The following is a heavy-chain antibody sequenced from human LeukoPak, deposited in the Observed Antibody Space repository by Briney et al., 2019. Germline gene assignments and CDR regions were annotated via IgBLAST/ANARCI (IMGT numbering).Heavy chain of an antibody. V-gene: IGHV3-33*01. J-gene: IGHJ6*02. CDR1: GFTFNTFA. CDR3: GRVGCTGGNCKPYAYYATDV. D-gene: IGHD2-15*01. CDR2: IWYDGSDK. Sequence: PERSLRLSCAASGFTFNTFAMHWVRQAPGKGLEWVAIIWYDGSDKYYADSVRGRFAISRDNSKNTLYLQMNSLRAEDTAVYYCGRVGCTGGNCKPYAYYATDVWGQGTTVTVSS.